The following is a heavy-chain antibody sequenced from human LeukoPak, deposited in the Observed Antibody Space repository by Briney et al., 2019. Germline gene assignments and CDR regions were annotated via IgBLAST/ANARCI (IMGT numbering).Heavy chain of an antibody. CDR1: GGSISSGGYY. J-gene: IGHJ4*02. V-gene: IGHV4-31*03. CDR3: ARGSGSSWLY. D-gene: IGHD6-13*01. CDR2: IYYSGST. Sequence: SQTLSLTCTVSGGSISSGGYYWSWIRQHPGKGLEWIGYIYYSGSTYYNPSLKSRVTISVDTSKNQFSLKLNSVTAADTAVYYCARGSGSSWLYWGQGTLVTVSS.